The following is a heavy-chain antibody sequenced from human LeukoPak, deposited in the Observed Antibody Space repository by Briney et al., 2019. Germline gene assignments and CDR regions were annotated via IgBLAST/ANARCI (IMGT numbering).Heavy chain of an antibody. CDR1: GFTVSTNY. Sequence: GGSLRLSCAASGFTVSTNYMTWVRQAPGKGLEWVSVIYSGGSTYYADSVKGRFTISRDNSKNTLYLQMNSLRAEDTAVHYCARVGYSYAFDVWGQGTMVTVSS. CDR2: IYSGGST. V-gene: IGHV3-66*01. J-gene: IGHJ3*01. CDR3: ARVGYSYAFDV. D-gene: IGHD1-1*01.